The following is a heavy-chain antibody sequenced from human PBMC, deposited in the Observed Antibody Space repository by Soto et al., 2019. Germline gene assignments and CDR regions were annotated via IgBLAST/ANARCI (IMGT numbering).Heavy chain of an antibody. CDR1: GYSIDNNDW. D-gene: IGHD5-18*01. V-gene: IGHV4-28*01. Sequence: PSETLSLTCVVSGYSIDNNDWWGWIRQPPGKGLEYIGYIYSGGDTYYNPSLKSRVTMSVDTSKNLFSLKLNSVTAVDTAVYYCASSGYSHDYWGQGILVTVSS. J-gene: IGHJ4*02. CDR3: ASSGYSHDY. CDR2: IYSGGDT.